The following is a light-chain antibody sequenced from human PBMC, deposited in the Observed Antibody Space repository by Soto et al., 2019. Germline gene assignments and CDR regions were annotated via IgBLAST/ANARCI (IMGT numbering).Light chain of an antibody. Sequence: EIVLTQSPATLSLSPGERATLSCRASQSVSSYLAWYQQKPGQAPRLLIYDASNRATGIPARFSGSGSGTDFTLTSSSLEPQDFAVYYCQQRSNWPPVTFGGGTKVDI. J-gene: IGKJ4*01. CDR3: QQRSNWPPVT. CDR2: DAS. V-gene: IGKV3-11*01. CDR1: QSVSSY.